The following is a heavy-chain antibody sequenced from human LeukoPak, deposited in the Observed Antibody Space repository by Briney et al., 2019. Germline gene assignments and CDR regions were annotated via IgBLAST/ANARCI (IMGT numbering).Heavy chain of an antibody. J-gene: IGHJ5*02. CDR1: GYTFTKYL. CDR3: ARPSYCVADNCGYWLDP. CDR2: INPRGDIT. Sequence: GASVKVSCKTSGYTFTKYLIHWVRQAPGQGLEWMGTINPRGDITNYAQRFQGRITLTEDTSTSTVYMELSSLTSEDTAVYYCARPSYCVADNCGYWLDPWGPGTLVTVSS. V-gene: IGHV1-46*01. D-gene: IGHD2-21*01.